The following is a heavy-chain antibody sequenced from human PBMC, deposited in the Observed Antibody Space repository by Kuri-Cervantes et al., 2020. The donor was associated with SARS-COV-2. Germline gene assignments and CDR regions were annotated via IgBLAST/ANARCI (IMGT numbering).Heavy chain of an antibody. CDR1: GFTFSSYA. CDR2: ISYDGSNK. CDR3: ARDEDSGSYYPDAFDI. Sequence: GESLKISCAASGFTFSSYAMHWVRQAPGKGLEWVAVISYDGSNKYYADSVKGRFTISRDNPKNTLYLQMNSLRAEDTAVYYCARDEDSGSYYPDAFDIWGQGTMVTVSS. D-gene: IGHD1-26*01. J-gene: IGHJ3*02. V-gene: IGHV3-30*04.